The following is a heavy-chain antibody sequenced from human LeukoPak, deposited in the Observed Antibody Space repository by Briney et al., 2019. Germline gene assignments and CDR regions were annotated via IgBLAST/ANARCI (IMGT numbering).Heavy chain of an antibody. V-gene: IGHV3-23*01. CDR1: GFTFSSYA. CDR3: AKDGNDKGYYYDSSGYYYFDY. J-gene: IGHJ4*02. CDR2: ISGSGGST. Sequence: PGGSLRLSCAASGFTFSSYAMSWVRQAPGKGLEWVSAISGSGGSTYYADSVKGRFTISRDNSKNTLYLQMNSLRAEDTAVYYCAKDGNDKGYYYDSSGYYYFDYWGQGTLVTVSS. D-gene: IGHD3-22*01.